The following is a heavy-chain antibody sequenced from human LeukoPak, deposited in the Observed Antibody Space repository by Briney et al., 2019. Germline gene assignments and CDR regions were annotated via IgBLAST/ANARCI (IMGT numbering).Heavy chain of an antibody. Sequence: GSLRLSCAASGFTFSSYSMNWVRQAPGQGLEWVAYISSGGSTIYFADSVKGRFTISRDNARNSLYLQMNSLRDEDTAVYYCARDETGVGTGGIDYWGQGTLVTVSS. J-gene: IGHJ4*02. V-gene: IGHV3-48*02. CDR1: GFTFSSYS. D-gene: IGHD2-8*02. CDR3: ARDETGVGTGGIDY. CDR2: ISSGGSTI.